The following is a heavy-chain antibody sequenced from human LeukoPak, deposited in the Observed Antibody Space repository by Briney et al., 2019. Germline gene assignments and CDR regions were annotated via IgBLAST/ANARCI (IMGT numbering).Heavy chain of an antibody. J-gene: IGHJ4*02. V-gene: IGHV1-3*01. CDR2: INAGNGNT. CDR1: GYTFTSYA. D-gene: IGHD6-19*01. CDR3: ARDTLRYSSGWYTGPPSY. Sequence: ASVKVSCKASGYTFTSYAMHWVRQAPGQRLEWMGWINAGNGNTKYSQKFQGRVTITRGTSASTAYMELSSLRSEDTAVYYCARDTLRYSSGWYTGPPSYWGQGTLVTVSS.